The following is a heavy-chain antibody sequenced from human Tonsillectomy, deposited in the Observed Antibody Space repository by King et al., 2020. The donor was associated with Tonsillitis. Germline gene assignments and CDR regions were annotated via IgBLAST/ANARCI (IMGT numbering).Heavy chain of an antibody. CDR1: GFTFSSYG. Sequence: VQLVESGGGVVQPGRSLRLSCAASGFTFSSYGMHWVRQAPGKGLEWVAVIWYDGSNKYYADSVKGRFTISRDNSKNTLYLQMNSLRAEDTAVYYCARGRDKYSGYDFAFDIWGQGTMVTVSS. D-gene: IGHD5-12*01. J-gene: IGHJ3*02. CDR2: IWYDGSNK. V-gene: IGHV3-33*01. CDR3: ARGRDKYSGYDFAFDI.